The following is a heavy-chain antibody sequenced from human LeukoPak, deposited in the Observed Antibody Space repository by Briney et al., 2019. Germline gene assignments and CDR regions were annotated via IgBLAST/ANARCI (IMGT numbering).Heavy chain of an antibody. J-gene: IGHJ3*02. Sequence: SETLSLTCTVSGVSISSYYWSWIRQPAGKGLEWIGRIHISGSTNYNPSLQSRVIIIIDTPKNHFSLTLSSVTAADTAVYYCARSDGYGLVDIWGQGTMVTVSS. V-gene: IGHV4-4*07. CDR2: IHISGST. CDR3: ARSDGYGLVDI. D-gene: IGHD3-10*01. CDR1: GVSISSYY.